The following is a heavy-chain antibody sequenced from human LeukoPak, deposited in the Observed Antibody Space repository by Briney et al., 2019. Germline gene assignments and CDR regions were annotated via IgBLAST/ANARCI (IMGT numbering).Heavy chain of an antibody. J-gene: IGHJ4*02. CDR2: FYHSGGT. CDR3: AREASSSWYSLWKF. CDR1: GASISSYY. V-gene: IGHV4-59*01. Sequence: PSETLSLTCNVSGASISSYYWSWIRQPPGEGLEWIGYFYHSGGTNYNPSLKSRATISIDTSKNEVSLKLRSVTAADTAVYYCAREASSSWYSLWKFWGQGTLVTVSS. D-gene: IGHD6-13*01.